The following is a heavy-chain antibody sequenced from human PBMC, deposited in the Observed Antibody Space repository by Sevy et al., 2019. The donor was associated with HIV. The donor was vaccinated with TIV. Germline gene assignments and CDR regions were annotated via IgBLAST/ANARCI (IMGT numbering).Heavy chain of an antibody. Sequence: ASVKVSCKTSGYTFTAYHMHWMRQAPGQGLEWMGWVYPNSGDTEYALKFQGRVTRTTDTSINTVYMELSGLRSDDTAMYYCTRETWYFANWGQGTLVTVSS. CDR1: GYTFTAYH. CDR3: TRETWYFAN. CDR2: VYPNSGDT. D-gene: IGHD6-13*01. V-gene: IGHV1-2*02. J-gene: IGHJ4*02.